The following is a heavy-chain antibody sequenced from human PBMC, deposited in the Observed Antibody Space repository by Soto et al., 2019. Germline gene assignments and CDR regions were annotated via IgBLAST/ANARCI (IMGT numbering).Heavy chain of an antibody. J-gene: IGHJ5*02. CDR3: ARERPDGASLDL. D-gene: IGHD6-6*01. CDR1: GGSISSGDYY. V-gene: IGHV4-30-4*01. Sequence: PSETLSLTCTVSGGSISSGDYYWSWIRQPPGKGLEWIGYIYHSGSTYYNPSLKSRVTISVDTSKNQFSLKLSSVTAADPAVYYCARERPDGASLDLWCQGTLVTVSS. CDR2: IYHSGST.